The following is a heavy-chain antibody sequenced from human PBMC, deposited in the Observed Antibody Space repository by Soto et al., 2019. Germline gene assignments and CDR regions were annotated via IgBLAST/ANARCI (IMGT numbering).Heavy chain of an antibody. CDR2: INPNSGGT. V-gene: IGHV1-2*02. CDR1: GYTFTGYY. J-gene: IGHJ6*02. D-gene: IGHD2-2*01. CDR3: ARYQVVVVPAANYYYYYGMDV. Sequence: ASVKVSCKASGYTFTGYYMHWVRQAPGQGLEWMGWINPNSGGTNYAQKFQGRVTMTRDTSISTAYMELSRLRSDDTAVYYCARYQVVVVPAANYYYYYGMDVWGQGTTVTVSS.